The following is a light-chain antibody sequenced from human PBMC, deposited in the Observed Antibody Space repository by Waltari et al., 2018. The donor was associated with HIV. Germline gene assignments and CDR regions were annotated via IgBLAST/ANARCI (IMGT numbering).Light chain of an antibody. J-gene: IGLJ3*02. CDR2: EVN. CDR3: CSYAGRAV. CDR1: SRAVASYHL. Sequence: QSALTQPASVSGSHGPSIPLSCPGTSRAVASYHLVSWYQQLPGKAPKLILYEVNKRPSGVSTRFSGSKSGKTASLTISGLQAEDEADYYCCSYAGRAVCGGGTKLTVL. V-gene: IGLV2-23*02.